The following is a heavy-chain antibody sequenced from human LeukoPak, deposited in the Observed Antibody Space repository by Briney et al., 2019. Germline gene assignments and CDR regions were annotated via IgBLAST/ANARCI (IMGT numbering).Heavy chain of an antibody. Sequence: PGGTLRLSCAASGFTFSSYAMHWVRQAPGKGLEYVSAISSNGGSTYYANSVKGRFTISRDNSKNTLYLQMGSLRAEDMAVYYCARSARGYYDYVWGVFDYWGQGTLVTVSS. CDR3: ARSARGYYDYVWGVFDY. CDR1: GFTFSSYA. V-gene: IGHV3-64*01. CDR2: ISSNGGST. D-gene: IGHD3-16*01. J-gene: IGHJ4*02.